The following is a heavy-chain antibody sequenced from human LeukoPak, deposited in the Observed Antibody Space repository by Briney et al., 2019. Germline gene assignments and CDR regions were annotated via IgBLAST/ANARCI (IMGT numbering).Heavy chain of an antibody. D-gene: IGHD3-22*01. CDR1: GYTFTGHY. Sequence: ASVKVSCKASGYTFTGHYMHWVRQAPGQGLEWMGLINPNSGGTNYTQKFQGRVTTTRDTSISTAYMELSRLRSDDTAVYYCARDLTHRRNYDNSGYQIVPAFWGQGTLVTVSS. J-gene: IGHJ4*02. CDR3: ARDLTHRRNYDNSGYQIVPAF. CDR2: INPNSGGT. V-gene: IGHV1-2*02.